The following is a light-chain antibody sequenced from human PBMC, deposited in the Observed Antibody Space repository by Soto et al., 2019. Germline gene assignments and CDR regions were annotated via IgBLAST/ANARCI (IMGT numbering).Light chain of an antibody. CDR1: QSISSY. J-gene: IGKJ4*01. V-gene: IGKV1-39*01. CDR3: QQIYTIPLT. Sequence: DTQMTPSPSSRSASVGDRVTITCRASQSISSYLDWYQQKPGKAPNLLIHGGSILQSGVPPRFSGGGGGTDFTLTISSLQPEDFASYYCQQIYTIPLTFGGGTKVDIK. CDR2: GGS.